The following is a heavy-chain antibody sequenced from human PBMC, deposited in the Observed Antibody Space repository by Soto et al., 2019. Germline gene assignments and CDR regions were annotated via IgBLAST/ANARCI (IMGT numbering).Heavy chain of an antibody. D-gene: IGHD3-16*02. J-gene: IGHJ4*02. CDR2: SRNKANSYTT. CDR3: VRGYNSFYK. CDR1: GFTFSDHY. Sequence: EVQLVESGGGLVQAGGSLRLSCAASGFTFSDHYMDWVRQVPGKGLEWIARSRNKANSYTTVYAASVKGRFTISRDFSENSLFLQMNSLNTEDTAVYYCVRGYNSFYKWGQGTLVTVSS. V-gene: IGHV3-72*01.